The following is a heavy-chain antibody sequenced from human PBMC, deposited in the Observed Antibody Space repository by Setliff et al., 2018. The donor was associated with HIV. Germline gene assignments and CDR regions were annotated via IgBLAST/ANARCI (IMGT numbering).Heavy chain of an antibody. J-gene: IGHJ4*02. V-gene: IGHV4-61*05. CDR1: GASISSISYY. D-gene: IGHD2-15*01. CDR2: IYYSGST. Sequence: SETLSLTCSVSGASISSISYYWSWIRQPPEKGLEWIGYIYYSGSTNYNPSLKSRVTISVDTSKTQFSLKLNSVTAADTAVYYCTTTDCSGADCPQMYDYWGPGTLVTVSS. CDR3: TTTDCSGADCPQMYDY.